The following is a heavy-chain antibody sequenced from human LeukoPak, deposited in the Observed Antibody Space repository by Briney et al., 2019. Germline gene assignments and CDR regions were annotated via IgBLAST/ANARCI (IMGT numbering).Heavy chain of an antibody. CDR2: IYPDDSDT. D-gene: IGHD3-10*01. CDR1: GYTFTTYW. V-gene: IGHV5-51*01. CDR3: ARLGGDTYYFGSASYPNWYFDL. Sequence: GESLKISCQASGYTFTTYWIGWVRQMPGKGLECMGIIYPDDSDTTYSPSFQGQVTISADKSFSTAYLQWSSLKASDTAIYYCARLGGDTYYFGSASYPNWYFDLWGRGTLVTVS. J-gene: IGHJ2*01.